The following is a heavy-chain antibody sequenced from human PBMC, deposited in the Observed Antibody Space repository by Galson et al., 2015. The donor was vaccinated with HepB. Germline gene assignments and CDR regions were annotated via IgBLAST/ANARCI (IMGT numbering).Heavy chain of an antibody. Sequence: SVKVSCKASGGTFSTYHISWVRQAPGQGLEWMGGIIPIFGTTDYTLKFQGRVTITADTSTNIAYMELSSLRPDDTAVYYCVRYGGGYNWFDPWGQGTLVSVSS. V-gene: IGHV1-69*06. J-gene: IGHJ5*02. D-gene: IGHD3-16*01. CDR1: GGTFSTYH. CDR3: VRYGGGYNWFDP. CDR2: IIPIFGTT.